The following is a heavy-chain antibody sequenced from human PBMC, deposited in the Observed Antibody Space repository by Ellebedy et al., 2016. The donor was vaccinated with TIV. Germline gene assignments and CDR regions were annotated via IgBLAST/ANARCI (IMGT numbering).Heavy chain of an antibody. V-gene: IGHV3-33*01. CDR2: IWYDGSNK. CDR1: GFTFSSYG. J-gene: IGHJ4*02. Sequence: GESLKISCAASGFTFSSYGMHWVRQAPGKGLEWVAVIWYDGSNKYYADSVKGRFTISRDNSKNTLYLQMNSLRAEDTAVYYCARVDSSSGLFDYWGQGTLVTVSS. D-gene: IGHD6-6*01. CDR3: ARVDSSSGLFDY.